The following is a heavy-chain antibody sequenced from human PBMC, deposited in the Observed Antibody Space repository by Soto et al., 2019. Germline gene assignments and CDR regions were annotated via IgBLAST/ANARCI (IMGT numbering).Heavy chain of an antibody. CDR1: GFTFISYW. J-gene: IGHJ6*03. CDR3: AREGIAAAATSQGYYYYYYYMDV. V-gene: IGHV3-74*01. CDR2: INSDGSST. Sequence: GGSLRLSCAASGFTFISYWMHWVRQAPGKGLVWVSRINSDGSSTSYADSVKGRFTISRDNAKNTLYLQMNSLRAEDTAVYYCAREGIAAAATSQGYYYYYYYMDVWGKGTTVTVSS. D-gene: IGHD6-13*01.